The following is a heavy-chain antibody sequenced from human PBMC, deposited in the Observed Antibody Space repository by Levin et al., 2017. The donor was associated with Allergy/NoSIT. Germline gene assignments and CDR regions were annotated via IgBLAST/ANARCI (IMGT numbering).Heavy chain of an antibody. CDR1: GASIGSSRYY. CDR2: MYYRGPA. J-gene: IGHJ4*02. V-gene: IGHV4-39*07. D-gene: IGHD3-22*01. Sequence: SETLSLICTVSGASIGSSRYYWGWIRQSPKKGLEWFGSMYYRGPAFYHASLKSRVTISIDTSKNQLSLNLRSVTAADTAVYFCARGDDSTGHFPPCFDFWGQGTLATVSS. CDR3: ARGDDSTGHFPPCFDF.